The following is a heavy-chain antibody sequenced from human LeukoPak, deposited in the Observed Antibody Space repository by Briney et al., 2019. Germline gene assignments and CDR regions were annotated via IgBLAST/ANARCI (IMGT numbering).Heavy chain of an antibody. CDR2: IIPIFGTA. V-gene: IGHV1-69*13. J-gene: IGHJ4*02. CDR3: ARDRPNWNVRFDY. Sequence: SVKVSCKASGGTFSSYAISWVRQAPGQGLGWMGGIIPIFGTANYAQKFQGRVTITADESTSTAYMELSSLRSEDTAVYYCARDRPNWNVRFDYWGQGTLVTVSS. CDR1: GGTFSSYA. D-gene: IGHD1-1*01.